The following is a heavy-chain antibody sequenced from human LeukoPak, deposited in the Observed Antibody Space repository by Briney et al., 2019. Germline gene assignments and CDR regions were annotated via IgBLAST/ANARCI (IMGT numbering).Heavy chain of an antibody. V-gene: IGHV4-31*03. D-gene: IGHD5-12*01. CDR2: IYYSGST. CDR3: AVATDAFDI. Sequence: PSETLSLTCTVSGGSISGGGYFWSWIRQHPGKGLEWIGYIYYSGSTYHNPSLKSRVTISVDTSKNQFSLKLSSVTAADTAVYYCAVATDAFDIWGQGTMVTVSS. J-gene: IGHJ3*02. CDR1: GGSISGGGYF.